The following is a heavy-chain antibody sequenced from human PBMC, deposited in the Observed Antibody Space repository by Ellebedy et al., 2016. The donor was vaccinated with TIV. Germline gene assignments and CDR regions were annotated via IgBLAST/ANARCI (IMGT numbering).Heavy chain of an antibody. CDR1: GGSISSSSYY. J-gene: IGHJ4*02. CDR2: IYYSGST. CDR3: ASRSSGLRSFDY. D-gene: IGHD3-22*01. Sequence: SETLSLTXTVSGGSISSSSYYWGWIRQPPGKGLEWIGSIYYSGSTYYNPSLKSRVTISVDTSKNQFSLKLSSVTAADTAVYYCASRSSGLRSFDYWGQGTLVTVSS. V-gene: IGHV4-39*01.